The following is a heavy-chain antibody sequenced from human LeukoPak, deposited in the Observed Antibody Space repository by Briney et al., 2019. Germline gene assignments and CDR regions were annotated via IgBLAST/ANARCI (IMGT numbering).Heavy chain of an antibody. CDR2: INPNSGGT. CDR3: ARADLYYYGMDV. J-gene: IGHJ6*04. CDR1: GYTFTGYY. V-gene: IGHV1-2*04. Sequence: ASVKVSCKASGYTFTGYYMHWVRQAPGQGLEWMGWINPNSGGTNYAQESQGWVTMTRDTSISTAYMELSRLRSDDTAVYYCARADLYYYGMDVWGKGTTVTVSS.